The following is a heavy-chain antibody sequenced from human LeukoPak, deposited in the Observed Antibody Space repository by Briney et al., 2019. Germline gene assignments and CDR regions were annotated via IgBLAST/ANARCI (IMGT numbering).Heavy chain of an antibody. J-gene: IGHJ6*03. CDR3: ARAVSSSWYKVSDYYYYMDV. CDR2: ISGSGSYT. CDR1: GFTVSDYS. Sequence: PGGSLRLSCAASGFTVSDYSMSWVRQAPGRGLEWVSAISGSGSYTDYADSVKGRFTISRDNAKNSLYLQMNSLRAEDTAVYYCARAVSSSWYKVSDYYYYMDVWGKGTTVTVSS. V-gene: IGHV3-11*06. D-gene: IGHD6-13*01.